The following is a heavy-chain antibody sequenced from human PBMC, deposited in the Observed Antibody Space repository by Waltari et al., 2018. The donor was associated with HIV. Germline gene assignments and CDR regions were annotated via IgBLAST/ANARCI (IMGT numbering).Heavy chain of an antibody. CDR3: ARQHAYVRDWFSQASFFNY. Sequence: LQLKESGPGLVKPSDTLSLTCAVSGASMNSKNYYWAGIRQSPGARLGWIAAIHYTVETYFTPSLMNRTAISVDLSKNLLSLSLRSVTAADTAFYYCARQHAYVRDWFSQASFFNYWGPGTLVTVSS. CDR1: GASMNSKNYY. V-gene: IGHV4-39*01. J-gene: IGHJ4*02. CDR2: IHYTVET. D-gene: IGHD3-9*01.